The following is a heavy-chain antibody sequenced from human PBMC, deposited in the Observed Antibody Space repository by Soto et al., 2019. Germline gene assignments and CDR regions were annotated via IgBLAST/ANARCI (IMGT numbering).Heavy chain of an antibody. V-gene: IGHV4-30-4*08. CDR3: ARAFDDSSGYYGGLGY. J-gene: IGHJ4*02. D-gene: IGHD3-22*01. CDR2: IYYTGST. CDR1: GGSISSGDYY. Sequence: QVQLQESGPGLVKPSQTLSLTCTVSGGSISSGDYYWSWFRQPPGKGLEWIGYIYYTGSTYYNPSLKSRLTISVAPSKTRLPLKLSSVTAADTAVYYCARAFDDSSGYYGGLGYWGQGTLVTVSS.